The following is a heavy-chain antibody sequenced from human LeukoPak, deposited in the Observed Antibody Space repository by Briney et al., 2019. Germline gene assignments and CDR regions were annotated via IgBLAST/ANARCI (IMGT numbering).Heavy chain of an antibody. CDR3: AKDAETLLWFGELSN. D-gene: IGHD3-10*01. J-gene: IGHJ4*02. CDR1: GFTVGTYA. V-gene: IGHV3-23*01. CDR2: ISGSGGST. Sequence: GGSLRLSCTVSGFTVGTYAMSWVRQAPGKGLEWVSAISGSGGSTYYADSVKGRFTISRDNSKNTLYLQMNSLRAEDTAVYYCAKDAETLLWFGELSNWGQGTLVTVSS.